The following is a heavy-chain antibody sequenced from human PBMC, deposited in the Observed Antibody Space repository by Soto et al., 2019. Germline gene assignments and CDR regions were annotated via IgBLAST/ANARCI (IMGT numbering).Heavy chain of an antibody. V-gene: IGHV3-30*03. Sequence: GSLRLSCAASGFPFSSYGMSWVRQAPGKGLEWVAVTSYDGSNKYYADSVKGRFTISRDNSKNTLYLQMNSLRAEDTAVYYCARDEGYSSGWYEPYYFDYWGQGTLVTVSS. CDR3: ARDEGYSSGWYEPYYFDY. CDR2: TSYDGSNK. CDR1: GFPFSSYG. J-gene: IGHJ4*02. D-gene: IGHD6-19*01.